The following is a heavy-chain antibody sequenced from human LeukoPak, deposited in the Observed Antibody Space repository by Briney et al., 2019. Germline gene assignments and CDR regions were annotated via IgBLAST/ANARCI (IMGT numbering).Heavy chain of an antibody. CDR1: GFTFSSYA. J-gene: IGHJ6*02. Sequence: GGSLRLSCAASGFTFSSYAMSWVRQAPGKGLEWVSAISGSGGSTYYADSVKGRFTISRDNSKNTLYLQVNSLRAEDTAVYYCAHSGNSPYYYGMDVWGQGTTVTVSS. V-gene: IGHV3-23*01. CDR2: ISGSGGST. D-gene: IGHD5-18*01. CDR3: AHSGNSPYYYGMDV.